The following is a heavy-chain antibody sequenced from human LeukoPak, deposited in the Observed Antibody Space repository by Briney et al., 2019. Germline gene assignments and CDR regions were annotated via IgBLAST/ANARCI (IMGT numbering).Heavy chain of an antibody. J-gene: IGHJ4*02. D-gene: IGHD3-9*01. V-gene: IGHV3-74*01. CDR2: INSDGSST. CDR3: AREISPLTGYFDY. Sequence: PGGSLRLSCAASGFTFSDYWMHWVRQAPGKGLVWVSRINSDGSSTNYADSVKGRFTISRDNAKNTLFLQMNSLRAEDTAVYYCAREISPLTGYFDYWGQGTLATVSS. CDR1: GFTFSDYW.